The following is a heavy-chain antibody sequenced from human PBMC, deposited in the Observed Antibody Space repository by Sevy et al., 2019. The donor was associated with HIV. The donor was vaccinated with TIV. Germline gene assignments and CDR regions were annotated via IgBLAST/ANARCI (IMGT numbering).Heavy chain of an antibody. CDR3: ARISTVRGKFNWFDP. J-gene: IGHJ5*02. V-gene: IGHV1-18*01. CDR1: GYTFDSFG. CDR2: IGVYNGNI. Sequence: VSVKVSCKASGYTFDSFGISWVRQAPGQGLEWMGWIGVYNGNIKYAQKFQDRVTMTTDTSTNTAYMELRSLRFDDTAVYFCARISTVRGKFNWFDPWGQGTLVTVSS. D-gene: IGHD3-10*01.